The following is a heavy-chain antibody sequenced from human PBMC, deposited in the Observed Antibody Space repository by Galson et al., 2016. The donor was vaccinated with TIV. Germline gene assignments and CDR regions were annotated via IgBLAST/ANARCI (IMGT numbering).Heavy chain of an antibody. J-gene: IGHJ4*02. D-gene: IGHD6-19*01. V-gene: IGHV4-38-2*01. Sequence: ETLSLTCAVSGYSISSGYYWGWIRQPPGKGLEWIGSIYESGNTYYSPSLKSRVTISVDTSKNHFSLNLSSVTAADTAVYYCARHVSGWSFDYWGQGTLVTVSS. CDR2: IYESGNT. CDR3: ARHVSGWSFDY. CDR1: GYSISSGYY.